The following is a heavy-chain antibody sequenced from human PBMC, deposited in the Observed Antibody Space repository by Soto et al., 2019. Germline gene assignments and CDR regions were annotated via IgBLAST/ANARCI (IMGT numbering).Heavy chain of an antibody. J-gene: IGHJ2*01. CDR3: AQTLGSAVAGPGRFDL. CDR2: ITPMFGTA. Sequence: QVQLVQSGAEVKKPGSSVKVSCKASGGTFSRYAISWVRQAPGQGLEWMGGITPMFGTANYAPKFQGRVTITAAESTSTVHMELRRLRSEYTAVYYCAQTLGSAVAGPGRFDLWGRGTLVIVSS. CDR1: GGTFSRYA. V-gene: IGHV1-69*12. D-gene: IGHD6-19*01.